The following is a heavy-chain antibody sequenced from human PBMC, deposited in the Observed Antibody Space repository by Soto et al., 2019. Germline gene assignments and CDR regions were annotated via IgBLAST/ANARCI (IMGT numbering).Heavy chain of an antibody. D-gene: IGHD7-27*01. Sequence: EVQLVESGGGLVQPGGSLRLSCAASGFSLSIYWMYWVRQAPGKGLVWVSRVNNDGSSTSYSDSVKGRFTISSDNAKNPVYLQMHSLRAEDTAVYYCARGVIGDYGMDVWGQGTTVTVSS. V-gene: IGHV3-74*01. CDR1: GFSLSIYW. CDR2: VNNDGSST. CDR3: ARGVIGDYGMDV. J-gene: IGHJ6*02.